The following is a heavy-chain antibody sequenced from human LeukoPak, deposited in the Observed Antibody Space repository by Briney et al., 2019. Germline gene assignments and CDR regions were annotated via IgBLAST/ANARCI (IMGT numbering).Heavy chain of an antibody. CDR1: GYTFTSYY. J-gene: IGHJ3*02. D-gene: IGHD3-22*01. V-gene: IGHV1-46*01. Sequence: GASVKVSCKASGYTFTSYYMHWVRQAPGQGLEWMGIINPSGGSTSYAQKFQGRVTMTRDMSTSTVYMELSSLRSEDTAVYYCASVTYYYDSSGSKGAFDIWGQGTMVTVSS. CDR3: ASVTYYYDSSGSKGAFDI. CDR2: INPSGGST.